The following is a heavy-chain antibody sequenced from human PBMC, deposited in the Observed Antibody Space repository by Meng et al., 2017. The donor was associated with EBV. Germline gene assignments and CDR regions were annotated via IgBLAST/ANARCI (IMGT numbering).Heavy chain of an antibody. V-gene: IGHV3-11*01. D-gene: IGHD1-26*01. CDR1: GFTFSDYY. CDR3: ASHPAYSGSYDGGY. CDR2: ISSSGSTI. Sequence: QGELVGVGGGLVKPGGSLRLSCAASGFTFSDYYMSWIRQAPGKGLEWVSYISSSGSTIYYADSVKGRFTISRDNAKNSLYLQMNSLRAEDTAVYYCASHPAYSGSYDGGYWGQGTLVTVSS. J-gene: IGHJ4*02.